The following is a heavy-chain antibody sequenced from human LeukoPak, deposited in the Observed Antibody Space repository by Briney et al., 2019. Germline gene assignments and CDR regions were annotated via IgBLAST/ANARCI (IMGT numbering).Heavy chain of an antibody. CDR2: VYSDAST. V-gene: IGHV3-53*01. Sequence: GGSLRLSCAASGFSVRSNYMAWVRQAPGKGLESVSVVYSDASTYYADSVKGRFTISRDNLRNTLYPQMNSLRPEDTAVYYCARGIKIVGYNTYYFDYWGQGTLVTVSS. CDR3: ARGIKIVGYNTYYFDY. D-gene: IGHD2-15*01. J-gene: IGHJ4*02. CDR1: GFSVRSNY.